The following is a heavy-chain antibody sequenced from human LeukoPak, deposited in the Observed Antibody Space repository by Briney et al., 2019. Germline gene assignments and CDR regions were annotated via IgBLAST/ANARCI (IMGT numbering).Heavy chain of an antibody. CDR1: GFTFSSYS. D-gene: IGHD6-13*01. V-gene: IGHV3-21*01. Sequence: GGSLRLSCAASGFTFSSYSMNWVRQAPRKGLEWVSSISSSSSYIYYADSVKGRFTISRDNAKNSLYLQMNSLRAEDTAVYYCARAGSGIAAALSYWGQGTLVTVSS. J-gene: IGHJ4*02. CDR3: ARAGSGIAAALSY. CDR2: ISSSSSYI.